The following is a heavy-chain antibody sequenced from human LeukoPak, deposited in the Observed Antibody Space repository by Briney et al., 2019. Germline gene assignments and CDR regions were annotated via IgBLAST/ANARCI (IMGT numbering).Heavy chain of an antibody. CDR3: ARDLGILGY. CDR1: GFTFSNYS. D-gene: IGHD1-14*01. Sequence: GGSLRLSCVASGFTFSNYSMNWVRQAPGKGLEWVSYISSGSSTSYYADPVKGRLTISRDNAKNSLYLQMNSLRGEDTAVYYCARDLGILGYWGQGTLVTVSS. V-gene: IGHV3-48*01. CDR2: ISSGSSTS. J-gene: IGHJ4*02.